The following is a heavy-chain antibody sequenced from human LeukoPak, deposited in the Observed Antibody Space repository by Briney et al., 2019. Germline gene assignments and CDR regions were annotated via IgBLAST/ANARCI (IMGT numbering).Heavy chain of an antibody. CDR2: IFTSGST. Sequence: SETLSFTCTVSGDSMTGYYWSWIRQPAGKGLEWIGRIFTSGSTNYNPSLKSRVTMSVDTSKNHFSPNLTSVTAADTAVYYCARDGSISGWYSDYWGQGTLVTVSS. D-gene: IGHD6-19*01. J-gene: IGHJ4*02. CDR1: GDSMTGYY. CDR3: ARDGSISGWYSDY. V-gene: IGHV4-4*07.